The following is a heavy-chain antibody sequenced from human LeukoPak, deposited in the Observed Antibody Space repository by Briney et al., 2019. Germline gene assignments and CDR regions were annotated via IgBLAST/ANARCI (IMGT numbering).Heavy chain of an antibody. D-gene: IGHD6-19*01. CDR1: GFTVSSYG. CDR3: ARDPAVAGTEGYFDY. CDR2: IWYDGSNK. Sequence: GGSLTPSCAASGFTVSSYGMHWFRQAPGKGLEWVAVIWYDGSNKYYADSVKGRFTISRDNSKNTLYLQMNSLRAEDTAVYYCARDPAVAGTEGYFDYWGQGTLVTVSS. V-gene: IGHV3-33*01. J-gene: IGHJ4*02.